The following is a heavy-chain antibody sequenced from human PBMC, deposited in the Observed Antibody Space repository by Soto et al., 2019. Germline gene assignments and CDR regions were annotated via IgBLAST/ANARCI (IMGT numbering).Heavy chain of an antibody. CDR3: ARVPPALYYDFWCGPMWYFDY. D-gene: IGHD3-3*01. Sequence: VASVKVSCKASGYTFTSYGISWVRQAPGQGLEWMGWISAYNGNTNYAQKLQGRVTMTTDTSTSTAYMELRSLRSDDTAVYYCARVPPALYYDFWCGPMWYFDYWGQGTLVTVSS. V-gene: IGHV1-18*01. J-gene: IGHJ4*02. CDR1: GYTFTSYG. CDR2: ISAYNGNT.